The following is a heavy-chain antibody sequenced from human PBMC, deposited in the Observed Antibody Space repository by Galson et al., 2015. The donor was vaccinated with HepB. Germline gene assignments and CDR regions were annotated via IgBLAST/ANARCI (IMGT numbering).Heavy chain of an antibody. Sequence: SVKVSCKASGYSFSEYYMEWVRQAPGQGLEWMGWMNPNSGGTNYAQKFRGRVTMTKDTSINTAYMELSRLTSDGTAVYYCARDQFTKSMDVWGQGTTVTVSS. D-gene: IGHD1-1*01. V-gene: IGHV1-2*02. CDR1: GYSFSEYY. CDR3: ARDQFTKSMDV. CDR2: MNPNSGGT. J-gene: IGHJ6*02.